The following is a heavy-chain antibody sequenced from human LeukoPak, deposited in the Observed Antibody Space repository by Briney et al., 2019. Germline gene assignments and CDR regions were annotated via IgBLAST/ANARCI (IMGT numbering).Heavy chain of an antibody. CDR1: GYTFTDYY. D-gene: IGHD4-17*01. CDR2: INHNSGGT. V-gene: IGHV1-2*02. J-gene: IGHJ4*02. CDR3: AVTTVTTDDY. Sequence: ASVKVSCKASGYTFTDYYMHWVRQAPGQGLEWMGWINHNSGGTNYAQKFQGRVTMTRDTSISTAYMELSRLRSNDTAVYFCAVTTVTTDDYWGQGTLVTVSS.